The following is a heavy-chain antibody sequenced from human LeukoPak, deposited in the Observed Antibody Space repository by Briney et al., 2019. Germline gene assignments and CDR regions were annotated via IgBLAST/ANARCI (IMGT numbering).Heavy chain of an antibody. D-gene: IGHD3-22*01. CDR2: INPNSGGT. J-gene: IGHJ4*02. V-gene: IGHV1-2*02. CDR1: GYTFTAYY. CDR3: ARDFSSGYTTFDY. Sequence: ASVKVSCEASGYTFTAYYMRWVRQAPGQGLEWMGWINPNSGGTNYAQKLQGRVTMTRDTSISTAYIDQSRLRSDDTAVYYCARDFSSGYTTFDYWGQGTLVTVSS.